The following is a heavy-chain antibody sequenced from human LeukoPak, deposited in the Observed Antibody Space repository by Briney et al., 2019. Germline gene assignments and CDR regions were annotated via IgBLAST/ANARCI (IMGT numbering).Heavy chain of an antibody. V-gene: IGHV3-49*04. Sequence: GGSLRLSCTASGFTFGDYAMSWVRQAPGKGLEWVGFIRSKAYGGTTEYAASVKGRFTISSDDSKSIAYLQMNSLKTEDTAVYYCTRDPIAVAGTAIDYWGQGTLVTVSS. D-gene: IGHD6-19*01. CDR1: GFTFGDYA. CDR3: TRDPIAVAGTAIDY. J-gene: IGHJ4*02. CDR2: IRSKAYGGTT.